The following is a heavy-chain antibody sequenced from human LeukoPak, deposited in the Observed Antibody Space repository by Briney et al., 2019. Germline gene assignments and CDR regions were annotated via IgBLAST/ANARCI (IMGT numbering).Heavy chain of an antibody. Sequence: ASVKVSCKASGYTFTGHYIHWVRQAPGQGLEWMGWINPNSGVTNYAEKFHGRVTMTSDTSISTAYMDLTRLRSDDTALYFCARGRVVIAVTDYWGQGTLVTVSS. D-gene: IGHD2-15*01. CDR3: ARGRVVIAVTDY. CDR2: INPNSGVT. J-gene: IGHJ4*02. V-gene: IGHV1-2*02. CDR1: GYTFTGHY.